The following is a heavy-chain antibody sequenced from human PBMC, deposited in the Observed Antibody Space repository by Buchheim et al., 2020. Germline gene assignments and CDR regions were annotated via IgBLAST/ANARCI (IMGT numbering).Heavy chain of an antibody. D-gene: IGHD2-21*02. Sequence: QVQLVESGGGVVQPGRSLRLSCAASGFTFSSYGMHWVRQAPGKGLEWVAVISYDGSNKYYADSVKGRFTISRDNSKNTLYLQMNSLRAEDTAVYYCAKDGVVVTAIYPHYFDYWGQGTL. CDR2: ISYDGSNK. CDR1: GFTFSSYG. CDR3: AKDGVVVTAIYPHYFDY. J-gene: IGHJ4*02. V-gene: IGHV3-30*18.